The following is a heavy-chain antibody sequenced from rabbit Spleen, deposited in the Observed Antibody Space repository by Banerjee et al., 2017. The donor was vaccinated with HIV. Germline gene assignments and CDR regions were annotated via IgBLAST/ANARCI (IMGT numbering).Heavy chain of an antibody. CDR2: IYAGSGSFS. V-gene: IGHV1S40*01. CDR1: GFSFSSSYY. D-gene: IGHD8-1*01. J-gene: IGHJ6*01. CDR3: ARDTGSSFSSYGMAL. Sequence: QSLEESGGDLVKPGASLTLTCTASGFSFSSSYYMCWVRQAPGKGLEWIACIYAGSGSFSYYASWAKGRFTCSKTSSTTVTLQMTSLTAADTATYFCARDTGSSFSSYGMALWGPGTLVTVS.